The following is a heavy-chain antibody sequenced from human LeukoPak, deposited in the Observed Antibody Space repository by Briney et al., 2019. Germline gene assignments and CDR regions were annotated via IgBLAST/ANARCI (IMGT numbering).Heavy chain of an antibody. CDR3: ARHTNYYDSSASYYYYGMDV. CDR1: GGSISSSSYY. V-gene: IGHV4-39*01. CDR2: IYYSGST. D-gene: IGHD3-22*01. J-gene: IGHJ6*02. Sequence: NPSETLSLTCTVSGGSISSSSYYWGWIRQPPGKGLEWIGSIYYSGSTYYNPSLKSRVTMSVDTSKNQFSLKLSSVTAADTAVYYCARHTNYYDSSASYYYYGMDVWGQGTTVTVSS.